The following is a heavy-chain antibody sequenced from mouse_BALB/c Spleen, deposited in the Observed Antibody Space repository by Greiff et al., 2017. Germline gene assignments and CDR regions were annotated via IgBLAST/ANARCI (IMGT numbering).Heavy chain of an antibody. CDR3: ARNFITTVVAPDY. V-gene: IGHV3-6*02. D-gene: IGHD1-1*01. Sequence: EVKLQESGPGLVKPSQSLSLTCSVTGYSITSGYYWNWIRQFPGNKLEWMGYISYDGSNNYNPSLKNRISITRDTSKNQFFLKLNSVTTEDTATYYCARNFITTVVAPDYWGQGTTLTVSS. CDR2: ISYDGSN. CDR1: GYSITSGYY. J-gene: IGHJ2*01.